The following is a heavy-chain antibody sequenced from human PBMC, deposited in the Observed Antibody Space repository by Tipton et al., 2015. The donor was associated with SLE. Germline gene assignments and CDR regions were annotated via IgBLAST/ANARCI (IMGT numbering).Heavy chain of an antibody. CDR2: IDTSGVYT. V-gene: IGHV3-23*01. D-gene: IGHD6-25*01. Sequence: SLRLSCAVSGFTFTDYAMSWVRQAPGKGLEWVSGIDTSGVYTYYPDSMKGRFTMSRDNSRNTVYLQMNSLRAEDTAVYYCAKGLRTGSDYIRRDAFHMWGQGTLVTVSS. CDR1: GFTFTDYA. CDR3: AKGLRTGSDYIRRDAFHM. J-gene: IGHJ3*02.